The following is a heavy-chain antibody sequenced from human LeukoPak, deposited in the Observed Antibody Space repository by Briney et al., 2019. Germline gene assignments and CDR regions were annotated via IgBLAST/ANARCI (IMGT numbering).Heavy chain of an antibody. CDR3: ATRNIFEY. Sequence: GGSLRLSCTVSGFTFSGHWMNWVRQAPGKGLEWVATIKYDGSEKAYVDSVEGRFTISRDNSKDSLFLQMDSLKAEDTAVYYCATRNIFEYWGQGTLVTVSS. J-gene: IGHJ4*02. CDR1: GFTFSGHW. CDR2: IKYDGSEK. V-gene: IGHV3-7*01.